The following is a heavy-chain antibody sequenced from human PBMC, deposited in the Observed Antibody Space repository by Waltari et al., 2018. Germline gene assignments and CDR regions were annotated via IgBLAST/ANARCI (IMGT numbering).Heavy chain of an antibody. CDR2: MSCDGSEK. D-gene: IGHD6-13*01. Sequence: QVHLVESGGGVVQPGRSLRLSCAASGFTFSSFAMHWVRQAPGKGLGWVKVMSCDGSEKGYADSVKGRFTISRDNSKNTLYLQMDSLTTEDTAVYFCARDPSAAAGGRAAAGRFDYWGQGTLVTVSS. CDR3: ARDPSAAAGGRAAAGRFDY. V-gene: IGHV3-30*04. CDR1: GFTFSSFA. J-gene: IGHJ4*02.